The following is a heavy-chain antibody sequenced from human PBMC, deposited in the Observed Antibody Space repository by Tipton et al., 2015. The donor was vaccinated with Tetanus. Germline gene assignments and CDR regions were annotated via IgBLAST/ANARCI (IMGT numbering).Heavy chain of an antibody. CDR3: AKDSVAGGVANFDY. J-gene: IGHJ4*02. CDR1: GFIFRSYG. D-gene: IGHD2-15*01. V-gene: IGHV3-9*01. Sequence: SLRLSCAASGFIFRSYGIHWVRQAPGKGLEWVSSIGWNSGGIAYADSVKGRFTISRDNAKNFLYLQMNSLRPEDTALYYCAKDSVAGGVANFDYWGQGTLVTVSS. CDR2: IGWNSGGI.